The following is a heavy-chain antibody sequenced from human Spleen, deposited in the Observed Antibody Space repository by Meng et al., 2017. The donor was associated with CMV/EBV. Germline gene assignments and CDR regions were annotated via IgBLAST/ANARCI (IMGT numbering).Heavy chain of an antibody. V-gene: IGHV1-2*02. CDR3: ASEQLVGGHGGKP. J-gene: IGHJ5*02. Sequence: ASVKVSCKASGYTFTGYYMHWVRQAPGQGLEWMGWINPNSGGTNYAQKFQGRVTMTRDTSISTAYTELSRLRSDDTAVYYCASEQLVGGHGGKPWGQGTLVTVSS. D-gene: IGHD6-6*01. CDR1: GYTFTGYY. CDR2: INPNSGGT.